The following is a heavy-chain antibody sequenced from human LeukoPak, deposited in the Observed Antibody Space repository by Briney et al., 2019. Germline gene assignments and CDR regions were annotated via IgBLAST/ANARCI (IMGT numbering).Heavy chain of an antibody. Sequence: GGSLRLSCAASGFTFSSYAMHWVRQAPGKGLEWVAVISYDGSNKYYADSVKGRFSISRDNSKNTLYLQMNSLRAEDTAVYYCARDEEVIAVTRIDYWGQGTLVTVSP. CDR1: GFTFSSYA. D-gene: IGHD4-17*01. CDR2: ISYDGSNK. J-gene: IGHJ4*02. V-gene: IGHV3-30-3*01. CDR3: ARDEEVIAVTRIDY.